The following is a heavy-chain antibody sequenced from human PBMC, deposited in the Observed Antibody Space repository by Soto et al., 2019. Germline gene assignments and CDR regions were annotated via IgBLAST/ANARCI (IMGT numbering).Heavy chain of an antibody. Sequence: ASVKVSCKSSGYTFPSYGISWVRQAPGQGLEWMGWISGYNGNTNYAQKLQGRVTMTTDTSTSTAYMELRSLRSDDTAVYYCARDAESGGCGAFDIWGQGTMVTVSS. CDR3: ARDAESGGCGAFDI. CDR1: GYTFPSYG. J-gene: IGHJ3*02. CDR2: ISGYNGNT. D-gene: IGHD6-25*01. V-gene: IGHV1-18*01.